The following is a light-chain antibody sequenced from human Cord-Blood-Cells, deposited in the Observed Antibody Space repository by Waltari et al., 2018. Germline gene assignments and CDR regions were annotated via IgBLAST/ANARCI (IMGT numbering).Light chain of an antibody. CDR1: QSISSY. CDR2: AAS. CDR3: QQSYSTLYT. V-gene: IGKV1-39*01. J-gene: IGKJ2*01. Sequence: MTQSPSSLSASVGDRVTITCRASQSISSYLNWYQQKPGKAPKLLIYAASSLQSGVPSRFSGSGSGTDFPLTISSLQPEDFATYYCQQSYSTLYTFGQGTKLEIE.